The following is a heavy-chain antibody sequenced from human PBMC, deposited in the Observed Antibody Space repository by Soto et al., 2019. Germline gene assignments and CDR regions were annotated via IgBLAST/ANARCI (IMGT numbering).Heavy chain of an antibody. V-gene: IGHV3-48*02. CDR1: GFSFSAYS. D-gene: IGHD2-15*01. CDR3: ARNESTLETYCSGSRCHYQHYFDH. J-gene: IGHJ4*02. Sequence: GSLRLSCAASGFSFSAYSRIWVRQAPGKGLEWLSSTGSNVNTTYYADSLKFRFTISRDNGKNSVYLQMNSLRDEDTAVYYCARNESTLETYCSGSRCHYQHYFDHWGQGA. CDR2: TGSNVNTT.